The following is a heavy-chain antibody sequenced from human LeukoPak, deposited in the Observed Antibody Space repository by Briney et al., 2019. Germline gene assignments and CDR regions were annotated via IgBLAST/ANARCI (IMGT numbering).Heavy chain of an antibody. V-gene: IGHV3-53*01. CDR2: IYSGGST. CDR3: ARDGGSGRGYYYYYGMDV. D-gene: IGHD1-26*01. Sequence: AGGSLRLSCAASGFTVSSNYMSWVRQAPGKGLEWVSVIYSGGSTYYADSVKGRFTFSRDNSKNTLYLQMNSLRAEDTAVYYCARDGGSGRGYYYYYGMDVWGQGTTVTVSS. CDR1: GFTVSSNY. J-gene: IGHJ6*02.